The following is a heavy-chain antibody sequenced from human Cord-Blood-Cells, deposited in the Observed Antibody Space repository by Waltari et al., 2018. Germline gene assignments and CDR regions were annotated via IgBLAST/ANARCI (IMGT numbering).Heavy chain of an antibody. J-gene: IGHJ4*02. CDR1: GGSISSYY. CDR2: IYYSGST. Sequence: QVQLQESGPGLVKPSETLSLTCTVSGGSISSYYWSWIRQPPGKGLEWIGYIYYSGSTKYRPSLKSRVTISVDTSKNQCSLKLRSVTAADTAVYYCARGGYNRFDYWGQGTLVTVSS. D-gene: IGHD5-12*01. V-gene: IGHV4-59*08. CDR3: ARGGYNRFDY.